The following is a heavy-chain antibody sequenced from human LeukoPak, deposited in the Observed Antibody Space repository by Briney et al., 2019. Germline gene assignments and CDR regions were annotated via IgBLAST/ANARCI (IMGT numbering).Heavy chain of an antibody. Sequence: PGGSLRLSCAASGFTFSSYGMHWVRQAPGKGLEWVAFIRYDGSNKYYADSVKGRFTISRDNSKNTLYLQMNSLRAEDTAVYYCARVYCGGDCYLGAFDIWGQGTMVTVSS. CDR3: ARVYCGGDCYLGAFDI. D-gene: IGHD2-21*01. CDR2: IRYDGSNK. J-gene: IGHJ3*02. CDR1: GFTFSSYG. V-gene: IGHV3-30*02.